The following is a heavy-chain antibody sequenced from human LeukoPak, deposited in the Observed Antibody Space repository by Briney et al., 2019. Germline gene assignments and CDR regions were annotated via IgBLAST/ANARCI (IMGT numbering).Heavy chain of an antibody. Sequence: SETLSLTCAVYGGSFSSGGYYWSWIRQHPGKGLEWIGYIYYSGSTYYNPSLKSRVTISVDTSKNQFSLKLSSVTAADTAVYYCASGDSSGYSVDYWGQGTLVTVSS. J-gene: IGHJ4*02. CDR3: ASGDSSGYSVDY. V-gene: IGHV4-31*11. CDR2: IYYSGST. CDR1: GGSFSSGGYY. D-gene: IGHD3-22*01.